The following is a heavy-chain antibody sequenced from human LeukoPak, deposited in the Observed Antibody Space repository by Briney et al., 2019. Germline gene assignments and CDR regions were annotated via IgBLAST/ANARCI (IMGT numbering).Heavy chain of an antibody. V-gene: IGHV1-8*01. D-gene: IGHD3-22*01. J-gene: IGHJ4*02. CDR1: GYTFTSYD. CDR3: ARAVTMIEPRTIDY. CDR2: MNPNSGNT. Sequence: VASVKVSCKASGYTFTSYDINWVRQATGQGLEWMGWMNPNSGNTGYAQKFQGRVTMTRNTSISTAYMELSSLRSEDTAVYYCARAVTMIEPRTIDYWGQGTLVTVSS.